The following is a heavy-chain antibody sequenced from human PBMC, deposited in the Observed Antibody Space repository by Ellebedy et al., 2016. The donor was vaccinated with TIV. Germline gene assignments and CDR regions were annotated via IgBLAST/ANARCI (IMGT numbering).Heavy chain of an antibody. J-gene: IGHJ4*02. CDR2: IWYDGRNK. D-gene: IGHD3-16*02. CDR1: GFTFSSYG. V-gene: IGHV3-33*01. Sequence: PGGSLRLSCAASGFTFSSYGMHWVRQAPGKGLEWVAVIWYDGRNKFYADSVKGRFTISRDNSKNTLYLQMNSLRAEDTVVYYCARVEGLRAGYDYVWGSYLSGGDFDYWGQGTLVTVSS. CDR3: ARVEGLRAGYDYVWGSYLSGGDFDY.